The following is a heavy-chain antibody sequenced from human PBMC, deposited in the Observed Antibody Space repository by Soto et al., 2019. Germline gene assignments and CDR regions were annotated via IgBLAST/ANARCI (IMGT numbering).Heavy chain of an antibody. CDR2: IYFSGRT. V-gene: IGHV4-39*01. CDR3: ARHGSY. Sequence: QLQLQESGPGLVKPSETLSLTCTVSGVSITNTSYYRGWIRQPPGKGLEWIGTIYFSGRTFYNQSLKRRLTISVATSTNRCSLRLSSVTAPDTAVYYCARHGSYWGQGTLVAVSS. CDR1: GVSITNTSYY. J-gene: IGHJ4*02.